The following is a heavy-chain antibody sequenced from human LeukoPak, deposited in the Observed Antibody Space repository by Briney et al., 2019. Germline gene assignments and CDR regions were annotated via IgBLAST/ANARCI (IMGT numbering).Heavy chain of an antibody. CDR3: ARRLHAFDI. D-gene: IGHD2-15*01. V-gene: IGHV4-59*01. CDR2: IYYSGST. Sequence: SETLSLSCTVSGGSISSYYWSWLRQPPGKGLEWIGYIYYSGSTNYNPSLKSRVTISVDTSKNQFSLKLSSVTAADTAVYYCARRLHAFDIWGQGTMVTVSS. CDR1: GGSISSYY. J-gene: IGHJ3*02.